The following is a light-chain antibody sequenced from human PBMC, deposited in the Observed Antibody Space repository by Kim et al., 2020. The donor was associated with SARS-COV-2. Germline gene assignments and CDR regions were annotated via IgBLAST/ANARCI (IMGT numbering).Light chain of an antibody. CDR1: SSDVGRYTY. CDR2: DVS. J-gene: IGLJ2*01. CDR3: CSYAGTNTLI. Sequence: QSALTQPRSVSGSPGQSVTISCTGSSSDVGRYTYVSWYQQHPGKAPKLVIYDVSKRPPGVPDRFSGSKSGNMASLTISGLQGEDEADYYCCSYAGTNTLIFGGGTEVTVL. V-gene: IGLV2-11*01.